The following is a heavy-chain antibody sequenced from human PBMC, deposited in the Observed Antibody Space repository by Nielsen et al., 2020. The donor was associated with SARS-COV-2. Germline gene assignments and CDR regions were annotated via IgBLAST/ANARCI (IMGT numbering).Heavy chain of an antibody. D-gene: IGHD3-22*01. CDR1: GFTFSDHY. CDR3: ARTDYYDSSGYYP. J-gene: IGHJ5*02. Sequence: GESLKISCAASGFTFSDHYMDWVRQAPGKGLEWVGRTRNIANSYTTEYAASVKGRFTISRDDSKNSLYLQMNSLKTEDTAVYYCARTDYYDSSGYYPWGQGTLVTVSS. CDR2: TRNIANSYTT. V-gene: IGHV3-72*01.